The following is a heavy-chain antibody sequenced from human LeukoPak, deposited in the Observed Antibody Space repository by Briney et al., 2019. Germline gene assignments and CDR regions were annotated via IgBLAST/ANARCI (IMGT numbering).Heavy chain of an antibody. J-gene: IGHJ4*02. CDR1: GYSISSSYY. CDR2: IYYSGST. D-gene: IGHD5-12*01. Sequence: SETLSLTCTVSGYSISSSYYWGWIRQPPGKGLEWIGSIYYSGSTYYNPSLKSRVTISVDTSKNQFSLKLSSVTAADTAVYYCARVSRSGGYSGYDLTAYFDYWGQGTLVTVSS. CDR3: ARVSRSGGYSGYDLTAYFDY. V-gene: IGHV4-38-2*02.